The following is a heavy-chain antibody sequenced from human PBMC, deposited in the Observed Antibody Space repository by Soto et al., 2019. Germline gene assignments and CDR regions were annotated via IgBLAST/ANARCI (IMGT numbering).Heavy chain of an antibody. D-gene: IGHD6-13*01. CDR2: IYPGDSDT. J-gene: IGHJ6*02. CDR3: ARTAAAGKYYYGMDV. CDR1: GYSFTSHW. Sequence: GESLKISCKGSGYSFTSHWIGWVRQMPGKGLESMGIIYPGDSDTRYSPSFQGQVTISADKSISTAYLQWSSLKASDTAMYYCARTAAAGKYYYGMDVWGQGTTVTVSS. V-gene: IGHV5-51*01.